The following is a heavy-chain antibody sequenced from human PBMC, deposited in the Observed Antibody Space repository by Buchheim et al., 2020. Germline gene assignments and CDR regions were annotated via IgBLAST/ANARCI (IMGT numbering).Heavy chain of an antibody. V-gene: IGHV1-46*03. J-gene: IGHJ4*02. CDR2: MDPGGGST. CDR3: ARGADSATFYPPDY. Sequence: QVHLVQSGAEVKKPGASVRVSCKASGNTFSSHHVHWVRQAPGQGLEWLGIMDPGGGSTINAQNFQGRVTMTRDTSTSTVYMELSSLTSDDTDVYFCARGADSATFYPPDYWGQGTL. D-gene: IGHD1-26*01. CDR1: GNTFSSHH.